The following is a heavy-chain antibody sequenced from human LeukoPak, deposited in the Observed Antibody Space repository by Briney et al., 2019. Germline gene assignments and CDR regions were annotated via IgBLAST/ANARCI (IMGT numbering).Heavy chain of an antibody. J-gene: IGHJ5*02. D-gene: IGHD6-19*01. CDR3: ARAALEGFSSDASGWNWFDP. V-gene: IGHV3-66*02. Sequence: AGSLRLSCVASGFTVSSSSMRWLRQAPAQGLDWVSIIYNGHNTYYTHSVKGRFIVSRDYSKNTLFLQMNSLRPEDTAVYYCARAALEGFSSDASGWNWFDPWGQGTLVTVSS. CDR1: GFTVSSSS. CDR2: IYNGHNT.